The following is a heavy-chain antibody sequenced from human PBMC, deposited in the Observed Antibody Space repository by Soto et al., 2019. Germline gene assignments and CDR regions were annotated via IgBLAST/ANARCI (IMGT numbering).Heavy chain of an antibody. J-gene: IGHJ4*02. CDR1: GGTFSSYT. Sequence: SVKVSCKASGGTFSSYTISWVRQAPGQGLEWMGRIIPILGIANYAQKFQGRVTITADKSTSTAYMELSSLRSEDTAVYYCARAGDYGLTYFDYWGQGTLVTVSS. D-gene: IGHD4-17*01. CDR3: ARAGDYGLTYFDY. V-gene: IGHV1-69*02. CDR2: IIPILGIA.